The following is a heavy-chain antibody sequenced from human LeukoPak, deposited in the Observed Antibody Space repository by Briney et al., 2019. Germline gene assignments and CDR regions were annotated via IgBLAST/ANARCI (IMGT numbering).Heavy chain of an antibody. V-gene: IGHV1-69*02. CDR2: IIPILGIA. J-gene: IGHJ5*02. CDR1: GGTFSSYT. Sequence: SVKVSCKASGGTFSSYTISWVRQAPGQGLEWMGRIIPILGIANYAQKFQGRITITADKSTSTAYMELSSLRSEDTAVYYCAPQLNTGYSSSWQFDPWGQGTLVTVSS. CDR3: APQLNTGYSSSWQFDP. D-gene: IGHD6-13*01.